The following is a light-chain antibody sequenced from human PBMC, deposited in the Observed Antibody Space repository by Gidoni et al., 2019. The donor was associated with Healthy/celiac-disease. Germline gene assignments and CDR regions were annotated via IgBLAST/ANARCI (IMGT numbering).Light chain of an antibody. V-gene: IGKV3-11*01. CDR3: QQRSIWLT. CDR2: EAS. Sequence: IVLPQSPATLSLSPGERATLSCRASQSVSSYFTWYQQNPGQALRLLRYEASNKATGIPARFSGSGSGTDFTLTISSLESEDFAVYYCQQRSIWLTFGGGTKVEIK. J-gene: IGKJ4*01. CDR1: QSVSSY.